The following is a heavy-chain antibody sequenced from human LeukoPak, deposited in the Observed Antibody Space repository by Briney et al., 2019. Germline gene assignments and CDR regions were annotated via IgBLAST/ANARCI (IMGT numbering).Heavy chain of an antibody. CDR1: GGSISSSSYY. CDR3: ARHDTTNFRGYSYGRNYFDY. V-gene: IGHV4-39*07. J-gene: IGHJ4*02. CDR2: IYYSGST. Sequence: PSETLSLTCTVSGGSISSSSYYWGWIRQPPGKGLEWIGGIYYSGSTYYNPSLKSRVTISVDTSKNQFSLKLSSVTAADKAVYYCARHDTTNFRGYSYGRNYFDYWGQGTLVTVSS. D-gene: IGHD5-18*01.